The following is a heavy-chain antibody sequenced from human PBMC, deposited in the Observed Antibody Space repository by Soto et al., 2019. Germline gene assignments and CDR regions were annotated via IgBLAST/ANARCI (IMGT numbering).Heavy chain of an antibody. J-gene: IGHJ3*02. CDR3: ARGLGDYGSGVAIPNAFDI. D-gene: IGHD3-10*01. CDR2: IIPIFGTA. Sequence: QVQLVQSGAEVKKPGSSVKVSCKASGGTFSSYAISWVRQAPGQGLEWMGGIIPIFGTANYAQKFQGRVTITADESTSTAYMELSSLRSDDTAVYYCARGLGDYGSGVAIPNAFDIWGQGPMVTVSS. V-gene: IGHV1-69*01. CDR1: GGTFSSYA.